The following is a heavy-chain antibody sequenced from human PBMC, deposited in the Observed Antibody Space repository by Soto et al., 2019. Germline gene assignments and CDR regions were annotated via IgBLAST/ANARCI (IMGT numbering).Heavy chain of an antibody. D-gene: IGHD1-26*01. CDR2: ISYDGSNK. V-gene: IGHV3-30-3*01. J-gene: IGHJ4*02. CDR3: ARGVWWELGY. CDR1: GFTFSSYA. Sequence: QVQLVESGGGVVQPGRSLRLSCAASGFTFSSYAMHWVRQAPGKGLELVAVISYDGSNKYYADSVKGRFTISRDNSKNTLYLQMNSLRAEDTAVYYCARGVWWELGYWGQGTLVTVSS.